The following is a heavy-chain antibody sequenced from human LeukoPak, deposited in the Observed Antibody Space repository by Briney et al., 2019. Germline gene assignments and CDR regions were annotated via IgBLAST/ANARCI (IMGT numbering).Heavy chain of an antibody. Sequence: GGSLRLSCAASGFTFSSYVTHWVRQSPGKGLEYGSAISSNGRSTYYSNSVKGRFTISRDNSKNTLYLQMGSLRADDTALFYCARGPRGQWGQGTLVTVSS. V-gene: IGHV3-64*01. D-gene: IGHD3-16*01. CDR2: ISSNGRST. CDR1: GFTFSSYV. CDR3: ARGPRGQ. J-gene: IGHJ4*02.